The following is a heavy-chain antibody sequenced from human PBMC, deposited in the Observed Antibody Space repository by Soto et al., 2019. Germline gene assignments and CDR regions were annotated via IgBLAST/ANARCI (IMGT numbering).Heavy chain of an antibody. CDR1: GDSVSSNSAA. D-gene: IGHD2-2*01. CDR3: ARALWGPAGHINWFDP. V-gene: IGHV6-1*01. CDR2: TYYRSKWYN. J-gene: IGHJ5*02. Sequence: PSQTLSLTCAISGDSVSSNSAAWNWIRQSPSRGLEWLGRTYYRSKWYNDYAVSVKSRITINPDTSKNQFSLKLSSVTAADTAVYYCARALWGPAGHINWFDPWGQGTLVTVSS.